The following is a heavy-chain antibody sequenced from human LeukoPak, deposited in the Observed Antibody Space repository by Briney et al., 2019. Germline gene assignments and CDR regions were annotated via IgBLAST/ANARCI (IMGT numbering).Heavy chain of an antibody. D-gene: IGHD6-13*01. CDR2: MNPNSGNT. Sequence: ASVKVSCKASGYTFTSYDINWVRQATGQGLEWMGWMNPNSGNTGYAQKFQGRVTMTRNTSISTAYMELSSLRSEDTAVYYCARLNGYSSSWYFASGAWFDPWGRGTLVTVSS. CDR1: GYTFTSYD. J-gene: IGHJ5*02. V-gene: IGHV1-8*01. CDR3: ARLNGYSSSWYFASGAWFDP.